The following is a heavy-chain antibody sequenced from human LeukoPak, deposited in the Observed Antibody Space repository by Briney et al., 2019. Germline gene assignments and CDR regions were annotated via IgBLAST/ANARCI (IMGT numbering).Heavy chain of an antibody. Sequence: SETLSLTCTVSGGSISGYYWSWIRQPPGKGLEWIGWIYYSGSTQYNPSLKGRVTISVDKSNNQFSLNLSSVTAADTAVYYCARYELSPSKHLDYWGQGTLVTVSS. CDR1: GGSISGYY. J-gene: IGHJ4*02. D-gene: IGHD3-3*01. CDR3: ARYELSPSKHLDY. CDR2: IYYSGST. V-gene: IGHV4-59*08.